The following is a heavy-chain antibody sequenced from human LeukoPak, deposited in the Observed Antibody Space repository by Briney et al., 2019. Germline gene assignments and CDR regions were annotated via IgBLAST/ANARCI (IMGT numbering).Heavy chain of an antibody. J-gene: IGHJ4*02. CDR3: AREPYLARG. Sequence: PGGSLRLSCAASGFRFSDYWMTWVRQAPGKGLEWVANIKQDGSEKYYVDSVKGRFTISRDNAKNSLYLQMNSLRAEDTAVYYCAREPYLARGWGQGTLVTVSS. D-gene: IGHD3-10*01. V-gene: IGHV3-7*01. CDR1: GFRFSDYW. CDR2: IKQDGSEK.